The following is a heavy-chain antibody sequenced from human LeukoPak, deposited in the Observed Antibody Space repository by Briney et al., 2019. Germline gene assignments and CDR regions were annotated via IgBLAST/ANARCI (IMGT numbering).Heavy chain of an antibody. CDR2: LYSGGNT. J-gene: IGHJ4*02. Sequence: GGSLRLSCAASGFTVSSNYMSWVRQAPGKGLEWVSVLYSGGNTYYADSVKGRFTFSRDNSENTLYLQMNSLRAEDTAVYYCARAEWGASGTYLHDNWGQGTLVTVSS. D-gene: IGHD3-10*01. V-gene: IGHV3-53*01. CDR1: GFTVSSNY. CDR3: ARAEWGASGTYLHDN.